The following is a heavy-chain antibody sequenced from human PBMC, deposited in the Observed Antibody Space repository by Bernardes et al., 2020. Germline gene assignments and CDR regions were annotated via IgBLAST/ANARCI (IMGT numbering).Heavy chain of an antibody. CDR2: IHYSGST. V-gene: IGHV4-59*01. Sequence: SETLSLTRTVSGGSITSYYWSWIRQPPGKGLESIGYIHYSGSTSYNPSLKSRVTISVDTSKNQFYLKLTSVTAGDTAVYYCARWGSVGTSRPYDYWGQGTLVNVSS. CDR1: GGSITSYY. J-gene: IGHJ4*02. D-gene: IGHD1-26*01. CDR3: ARWGSVGTSRPYDY.